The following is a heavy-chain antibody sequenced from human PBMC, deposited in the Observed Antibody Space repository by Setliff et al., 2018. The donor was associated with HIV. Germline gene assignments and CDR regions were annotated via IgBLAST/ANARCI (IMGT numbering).Heavy chain of an antibody. CDR2: MNPNSSNT. J-gene: IGHJ6*03. D-gene: IGHD2-8*01. Sequence: GASVKVSCKASGFTFINYDINWVRQAPGQGLEWMGWMNPNSSNTGYAQKFQGRVAMTRNTSINTAYMELSSLRSEDTAVYYCARGRVMVYANRRYYYYMDVWGKGTTGTVSS. CDR3: ARGRVMVYANRRYYYYMDV. CDR1: GFTFINYD. V-gene: IGHV1-8*02.